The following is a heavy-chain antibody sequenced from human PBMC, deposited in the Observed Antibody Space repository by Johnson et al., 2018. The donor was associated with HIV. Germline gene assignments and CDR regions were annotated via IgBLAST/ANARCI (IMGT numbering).Heavy chain of an antibody. D-gene: IGHD1-26*01. J-gene: IGHJ3*02. CDR1: GFTFSNYP. Sequence: VQLVESGGGVVQPGRSLRLSCAASGFTFSNYPMHWVRQAPGKGLEWVSYISSSGSTIYYADSVKGRFTISRDNAKNSLYLQMNSLRAEDTAVYYCAREGGALDAFDIWGQGTMVTVSS. CDR3: AREGGALDAFDI. V-gene: IGHV3-48*04. CDR2: ISSSGSTI.